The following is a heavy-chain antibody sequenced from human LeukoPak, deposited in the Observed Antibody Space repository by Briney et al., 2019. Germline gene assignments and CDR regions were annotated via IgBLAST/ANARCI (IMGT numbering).Heavy chain of an antibody. CDR3: ARSSYSSSLFGSWFDP. J-gene: IGHJ5*02. CDR1: GYTFTSYY. D-gene: IGHD6-13*01. CDR2: INPSGGST. Sequence: ASVKVSCKASGYTFTSYYMHWVRQAPGQGLEWMGIINPSGGSTSYAQKFQGRVTITSDMSTSTVYMELSSLRSEDTAVYYCARSSYSSSLFGSWFDPWGQGTLVTVSS. V-gene: IGHV1-46*01.